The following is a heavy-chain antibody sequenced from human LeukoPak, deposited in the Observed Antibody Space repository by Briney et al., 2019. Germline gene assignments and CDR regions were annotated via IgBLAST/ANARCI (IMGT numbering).Heavy chain of an antibody. CDR3: AKDIGQWLVSDAFDI. CDR2: ISWNSGSI. D-gene: IGHD6-19*01. J-gene: IGHJ3*02. Sequence: GGSLRLSCAASGFTFDDYAMHWVRQTPGKGLEWVSGISWNSGSIGYADSVKGRFTISRDNAKNSLYLQMNSLRAEDTALYYCAKDIGQWLVSDAFDIWGQGTMVTVSS. V-gene: IGHV3-9*01. CDR1: GFTFDDYA.